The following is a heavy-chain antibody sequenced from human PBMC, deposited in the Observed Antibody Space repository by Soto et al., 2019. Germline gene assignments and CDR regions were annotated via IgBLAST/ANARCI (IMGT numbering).Heavy chain of an antibody. Sequence: GESLKISCKGSGYRFYNYWIGWVRQVPGKGLEWMGIIYPGDYETRYSTYFKGQVTISVDKYISKAYLQWSSLTASDTAMFYCARVGDHYGAGSNRPYFYYYGMDVWGHGTTVTVSS. CDR2: IYPGDYET. CDR1: GYRFYNYW. J-gene: IGHJ6*02. V-gene: IGHV5-51*01. D-gene: IGHD3-10*01. CDR3: ARVGDHYGAGSNRPYFYYYGMDV.